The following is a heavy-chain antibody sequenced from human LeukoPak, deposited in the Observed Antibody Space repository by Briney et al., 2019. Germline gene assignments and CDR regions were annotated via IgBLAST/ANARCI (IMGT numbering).Heavy chain of an antibody. V-gene: IGHV1-18*01. CDR1: GYTFTRYV. Sequence: ASVKVSCKASGYTFTRYVITWVRQAPGQGLGWMGWISAYNGNTDYAQNLQGRVTMTTDTSTNTTYMELRRLRSDDTAVYYCATLSILVVAPLDYWGEGTLGTVSS. D-gene: IGHD2-15*01. CDR2: ISAYNGNT. CDR3: ATLSILVVAPLDY. J-gene: IGHJ4*02.